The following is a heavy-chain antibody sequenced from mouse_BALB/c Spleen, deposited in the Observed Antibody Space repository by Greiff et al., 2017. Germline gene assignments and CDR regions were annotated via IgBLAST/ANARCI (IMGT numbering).Heavy chain of an antibody. D-gene: IGHD1-1*01. Sequence: EVKLVESGGGLVKPGGSLKLSCAASGFTFSSYAMSWVRQTPEKRLEWVASISSGGSTYYPDSVKGRFTISRDNARNILYLQMSSLRSEDTAMYYCARGGYGSTNFDYWGQGTTLTVSS. CDR1: GFTFSSYA. CDR3: ARGGYGSTNFDY. CDR2: ISSGGST. V-gene: IGHV5-6-5*01. J-gene: IGHJ2*01.